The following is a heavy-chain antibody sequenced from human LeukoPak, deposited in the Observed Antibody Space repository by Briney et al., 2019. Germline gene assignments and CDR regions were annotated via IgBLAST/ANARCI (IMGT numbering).Heavy chain of an antibody. J-gene: IGHJ4*02. CDR2: VSESGDGT. V-gene: IGHV3-23*01. CDR1: GFTVSSNY. CDR3: AKGKVNHLGALDQ. Sequence: GGSLRLSCAAPGFTVSSNYMSWVRQAPGEGLEWVSSVSESGDGTNYADSVKGRFIVSRDNSKNTFYLQMNSLRVDDTATYYCAKGKVNHLGALDQWGQGTLVTVSS. D-gene: IGHD1-26*01.